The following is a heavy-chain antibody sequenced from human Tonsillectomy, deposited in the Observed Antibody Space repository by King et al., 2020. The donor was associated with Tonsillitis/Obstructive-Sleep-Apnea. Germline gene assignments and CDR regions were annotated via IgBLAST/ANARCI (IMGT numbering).Heavy chain of an antibody. CDR2: IYSGGST. V-gene: IGHV3-53*01. Sequence: VQLVESGGGLIQPGGSLRLSCAASGFTVSSNYMSWVRQAPGKGLEWVSVIYSGGSTYYADSVKGRFTISRDNSKNTLYLQMNSLRAEDTAVYYCARDLMGYCSSTSCYTYYGMDVWGQGTTVTGSS. CDR3: ARDLMGYCSSTSCYTYYGMDV. J-gene: IGHJ6*02. CDR1: GFTVSSNY. D-gene: IGHD2-2*02.